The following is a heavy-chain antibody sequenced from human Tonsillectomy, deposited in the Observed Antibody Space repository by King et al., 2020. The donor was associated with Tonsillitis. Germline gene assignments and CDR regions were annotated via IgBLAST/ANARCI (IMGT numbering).Heavy chain of an antibody. J-gene: IGHJ5*02. CDR2: IDYGGTN. D-gene: IGHD6-19*01. CDR3: ARDRGQCLVDL. V-gene: IGHV4-39*07. CDR1: GGSISSSGYF. Sequence: LQLQESGPGLVKPSETLSLTCTVSGGSISSSGYFWGWVRQPPGKGLEWIGSIDYGGTNHYNPSLASRLTILADTSKNQYSLKLSSVTAADTAICYCARDRGQCLVDLWGQGTLVTVSS.